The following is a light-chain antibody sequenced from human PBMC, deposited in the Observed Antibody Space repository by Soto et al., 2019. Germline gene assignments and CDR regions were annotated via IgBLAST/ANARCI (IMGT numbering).Light chain of an antibody. V-gene: IGKV1D-12*01. CDR3: QQAKTFPLT. CDR2: AAS. CDR1: QDITNW. Sequence: DIQMTQSPSSVSASVGDRVIITCRASQDITNWLAWYQQKPGKAPKVLLYAASSLESGVPSRFSGRGSGTEYTLTITTLQPEDFPTYHCQQAKTFPLTFGGGTKVENK. J-gene: IGKJ4*01.